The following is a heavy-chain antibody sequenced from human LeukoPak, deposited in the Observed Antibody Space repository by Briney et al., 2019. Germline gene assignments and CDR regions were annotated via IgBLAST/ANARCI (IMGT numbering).Heavy chain of an antibody. V-gene: IGHV1-2*02. CDR1: GYTFTGYY. CDR3: ARGIHGDYSLWYYFGY. CDR2: INPNSGGT. Sequence: ASVKVSCKASGYTFTGYYMHWVRQAPGQGLEWMGWINPNSGGTNYAQKFQGRVTMTRDTPISTAYMELSRLRSDDTAVYYCARGIHGDYSLWYYFGYWGQGTLVTVSS. J-gene: IGHJ4*02. D-gene: IGHD4-17*01.